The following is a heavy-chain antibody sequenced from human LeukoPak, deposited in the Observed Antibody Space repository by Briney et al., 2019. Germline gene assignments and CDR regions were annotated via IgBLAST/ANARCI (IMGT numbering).Heavy chain of an antibody. Sequence: ASVKVPCKASGYTFTSYDINWVRQATGQGLEWMRWMNPNSGNTGYAQKFQGRVTMTRNTSISTAYMELSSLRSEDTAVYYCARDYYGSKGFDPWGQGTLVTVSS. J-gene: IGHJ5*02. CDR3: ARDYYGSKGFDP. CDR1: GYTFTSYD. V-gene: IGHV1-8*01. CDR2: MNPNSGNT. D-gene: IGHD3-10*01.